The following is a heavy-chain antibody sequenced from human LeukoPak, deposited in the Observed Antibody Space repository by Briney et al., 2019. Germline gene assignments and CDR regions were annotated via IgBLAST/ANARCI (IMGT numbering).Heavy chain of an antibody. CDR3: ARVEWGVGGS. J-gene: IGHJ4*02. V-gene: IGHV3-30*02. CDR2: IRYDGSNK. CDR1: GFTFSSYG. D-gene: IGHD1-26*01. Sequence: PGGSLRLSCAASGFTFSSYGMHRVRQAPGKGLEWVAFIRYDGSNKYYADSVKGRFTISRDNAKNSLYLQMNSLRAEDTAVYYCARVEWGVGGSWGQGTLVTVSS.